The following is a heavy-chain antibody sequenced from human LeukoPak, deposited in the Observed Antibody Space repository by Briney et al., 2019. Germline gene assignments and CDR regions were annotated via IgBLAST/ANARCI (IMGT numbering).Heavy chain of an antibody. CDR3: ARGYYDSSGYLIDY. CDR2: INPNSGGT. CDR1: GYTFAGYY. J-gene: IGHJ4*02. V-gene: IGHV1-2*06. Sequence: ASVKVSCKASGYTFAGYYMHWVRQAPGQGLEWMGRINPNSGGTNYAQKFQGRVTMTRDTSISTAYMELSRLRSDDTAVYYCARGYYDSSGYLIDYWGQGTLVTVSS. D-gene: IGHD3-22*01.